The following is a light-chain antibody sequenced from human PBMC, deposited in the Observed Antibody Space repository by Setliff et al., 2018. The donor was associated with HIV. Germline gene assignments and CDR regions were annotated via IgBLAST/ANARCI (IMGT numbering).Light chain of an antibody. V-gene: IGLV2-23*02. CDR2: EVS. CDR3: CSYAGTSTYV. Sequence: QSALTQPASVSGSPGQSITISCTGTSSDVGNYNYVSWYQQHPGKAPKVMIYEVSNRPSGVSNRFSGSKSGNTASLTISGLQAEDEADYYCCSYAGTSTYVFGTGTKVTVL. J-gene: IGLJ1*01. CDR1: SSDVGNYNY.